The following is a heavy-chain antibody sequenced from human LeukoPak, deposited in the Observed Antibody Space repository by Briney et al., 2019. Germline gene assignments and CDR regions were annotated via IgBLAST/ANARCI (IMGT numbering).Heavy chain of an antibody. D-gene: IGHD4-17*01. CDR2: INHSGST. CDR3: ASTVTTSDAFDI. Sequence: SETPSLTCAVYGGSFSGYYWSWIRQPPGKGLEWIGEINHSGSTNYNPSLKSRVTISVDTSKNQFSLKLSSVTAADTAVYYCASTVTTSDAFDIWGQGTMVTVSS. J-gene: IGHJ3*02. CDR1: GGSFSGYY. V-gene: IGHV4-34*01.